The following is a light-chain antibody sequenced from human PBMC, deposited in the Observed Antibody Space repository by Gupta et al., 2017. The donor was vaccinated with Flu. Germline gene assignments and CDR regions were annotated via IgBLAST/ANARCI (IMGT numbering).Light chain of an antibody. CDR2: DVS. CDR3: SPYTSSNMLV. CDR1: SSDVGGYNY. Sequence: SITISCTGISSDVGGYNYVSWYQQQPGKAPIFFRYDVSNRHSGASNRFSGSNSGKTASMTLWGLQAEDEAEYYCSPYTSSNMLVFGGGTKLTVL. J-gene: IGLJ2*01. V-gene: IGLV2-14*04.